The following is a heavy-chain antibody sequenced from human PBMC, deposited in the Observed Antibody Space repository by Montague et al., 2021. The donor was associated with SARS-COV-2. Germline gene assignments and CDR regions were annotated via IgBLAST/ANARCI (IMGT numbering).Heavy chain of an antibody. D-gene: IGHD4-11*01. CDR1: GVSINEYF. J-gene: IGHJ1*01. Sequence: SETLSLTCTVSGVSINEYFWTWIRQTPGKGLGWIGYIFFNRGPIHNASLKNRVTISLDTSKSQVSLRLTSVTAADTAVYFCVSGRDGSYSHFHFWGQGALVTVSS. V-gene: IGHV4-59*01. CDR3: VSGRDGSYSHFHF. CDR2: IFFNRGP.